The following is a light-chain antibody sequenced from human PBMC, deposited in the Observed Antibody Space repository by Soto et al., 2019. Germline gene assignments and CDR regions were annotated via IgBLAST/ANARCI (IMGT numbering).Light chain of an antibody. Sequence: DIQMTQSPSTLSASVGDRVTITCRASQSISSWLAWYQQKPGKAPRSLINGAFTLQSGVPSRFSGSGSGTEFTLTISSLQPEDFATYYCLQYNTYPWTFGQGTKVDIK. CDR1: QSISSW. CDR3: LQYNTYPWT. V-gene: IGKV1-5*01. CDR2: GAF. J-gene: IGKJ1*01.